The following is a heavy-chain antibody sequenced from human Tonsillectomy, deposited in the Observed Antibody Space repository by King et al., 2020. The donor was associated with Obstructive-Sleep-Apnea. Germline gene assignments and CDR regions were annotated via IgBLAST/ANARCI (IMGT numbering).Heavy chain of an antibody. CDR3: AGRLPGGGELPYKDY. CDR2: ISSGCCTL. J-gene: IGHJ4*02. Sequence: VQLVESGGGLVKPGGSLRLSCAASGFTFSDYYMSWIRPAPGKGLEWVSYISSGCCTLYYADSVKGRFTLPRDNAKNSLYLQMNSRRAEDPAVYYCAGRLPGGGELPYKDYWGQGTLVTVSS. CDR1: GFTFSDYY. D-gene: IGHD1-26*01. V-gene: IGHV3-11*01.